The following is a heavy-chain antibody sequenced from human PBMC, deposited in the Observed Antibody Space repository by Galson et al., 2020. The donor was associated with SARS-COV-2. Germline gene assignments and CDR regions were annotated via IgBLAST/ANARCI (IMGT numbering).Heavy chain of an antibody. Sequence: SVKVSCKASGGTFSSYGVTWVRQAPGQGLEWMGRSIPIFGTANYAQKFQGRFTLTADESTSTAYMELSSLRLEDTAVYYCARDDSSAYYYLPFWSQGTLVTVSS. CDR2: SIPIFGTA. CDR3: ARDDSSAYYYLPF. V-gene: IGHV1-69*13. D-gene: IGHD3-22*01. CDR1: GGTFSSYG. J-gene: IGHJ4*02.